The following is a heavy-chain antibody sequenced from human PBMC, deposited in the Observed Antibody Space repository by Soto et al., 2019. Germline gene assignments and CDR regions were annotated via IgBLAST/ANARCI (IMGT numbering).Heavy chain of an antibody. CDR3: ARGGSYSGSYPWGGYYYYGMDV. D-gene: IGHD1-26*01. J-gene: IGHJ6*02. Sequence: ASVKVSCKASGYTFTSYGISWVRQAPGQGLEWMGWISAYNGNTNYAQKLQGRVIMTTDTSTSTAYMELRSLRSDDTAVYYCARGGSYSGSYPWGGYYYYGMDVWGQGTTVTVSS. CDR2: ISAYNGNT. V-gene: IGHV1-18*01. CDR1: GYTFTSYG.